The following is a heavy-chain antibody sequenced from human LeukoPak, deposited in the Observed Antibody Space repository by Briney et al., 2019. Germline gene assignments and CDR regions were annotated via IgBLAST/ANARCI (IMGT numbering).Heavy chain of an antibody. CDR2: IKQDGSEK. V-gene: IGHV3-7*01. D-gene: IGHD2-2*01. CDR3: AREGYDCSSTSCYENAFDI. J-gene: IGHJ3*02. CDR1: GFTFSNYD. Sequence: PGGSLRLSCAASGFTFSNYDISWVRQAPGKGLEWVANIKQDGSEKYYVDSVKGRFTISRDNAKNSLYLQMNSLRAEDTAVYYCAREGYDCSSTSCYENAFDIWGQGTMVTVSS.